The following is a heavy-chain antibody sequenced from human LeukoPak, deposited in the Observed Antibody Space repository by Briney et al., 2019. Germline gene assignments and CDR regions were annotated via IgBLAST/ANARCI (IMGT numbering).Heavy chain of an antibody. D-gene: IGHD2-2*01. Sequence: GASVKVSCKASGGTFSSYAISWVRQAPGQGLEWMGGIIPIFGTANYAQKFQGRVTITADESTSTAYMELSSLRSGDTAVYYCARDCSSTSCYGGGYNYGGQGTLVTVSS. J-gene: IGHJ4*02. CDR1: GGTFSSYA. CDR2: IIPIFGTA. CDR3: ARDCSSTSCYGGGYNY. V-gene: IGHV1-69*01.